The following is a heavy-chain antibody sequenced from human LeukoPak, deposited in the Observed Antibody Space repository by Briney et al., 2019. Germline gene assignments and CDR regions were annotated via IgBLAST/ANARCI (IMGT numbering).Heavy chain of an antibody. Sequence: PGGSLRLSCAASGFTFSSYGMHWVRQAPGEGLEWVAFIRYDGSNKYYVDSVKGRFTISRDNSKNTLSLQMNSLRAEDTAVYYCASDTGFYDSSGYYPFDYWGQGTLVTVSS. CDR2: IRYDGSNK. CDR3: ASDTGFYDSSGYYPFDY. CDR1: GFTFSSYG. J-gene: IGHJ4*02. D-gene: IGHD3-22*01. V-gene: IGHV3-30*02.